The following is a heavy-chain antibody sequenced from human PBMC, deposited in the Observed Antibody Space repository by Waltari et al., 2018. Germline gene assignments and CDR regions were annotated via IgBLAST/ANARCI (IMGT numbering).Heavy chain of an antibody. V-gene: IGHV3-9*01. CDR3: ATRGGLAFDF. CDR1: GFTFDDYA. CDR2: ISWNNGSK. J-gene: IGHJ3*01. Sequence: EVQLVESGGGLVQPGRSLRLSCVASGFTFDDYAMHWVRQAPGKVLEWVAGISWNNGSKEDADSVKGRFTISRDNAKNSLYLQMNSLTPEDTALYFCATRGGLAFDFWGQGTMVTVSS. D-gene: IGHD3-16*01.